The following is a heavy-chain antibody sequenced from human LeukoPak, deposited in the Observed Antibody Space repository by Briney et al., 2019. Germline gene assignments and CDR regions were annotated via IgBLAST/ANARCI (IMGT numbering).Heavy chain of an antibody. CDR1: GGSISTYY. CDR3: ARSGSGSYGPVDY. V-gene: IGHV4-59*01. CDR2: IYYRGNI. Sequence: PSETLSLTCTVSGGSISTYYWSWIRQSPGKGLEWIGYIYYRGNINYNPSLKSRVTISLDTSKNQFSLKLSFVTAADTAVYYCARSGSGSYGPVDYWGQGTLVTVSS. J-gene: IGHJ4*02. D-gene: IGHD3-10*01.